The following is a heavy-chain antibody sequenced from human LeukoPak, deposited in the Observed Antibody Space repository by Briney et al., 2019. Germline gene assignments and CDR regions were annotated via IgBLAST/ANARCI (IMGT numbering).Heavy chain of an antibody. J-gene: IGHJ6*03. CDR2: IRYDGSNK. V-gene: IGHV3-30*02. D-gene: IGHD2-2*02. CDR3: AKSAAIGHHYYYYMDV. Sequence: GGSLRLSCAASGFTFSSYGMHWVRQAPGKGLEWVAFIRYDGSNKYYADSVKGRFTISRDNSKNTLYLQMNSLRAEDTAVYYCAKSAAIGHHYYYYMDVWGKGTTVTVSS. CDR1: GFTFSSYG.